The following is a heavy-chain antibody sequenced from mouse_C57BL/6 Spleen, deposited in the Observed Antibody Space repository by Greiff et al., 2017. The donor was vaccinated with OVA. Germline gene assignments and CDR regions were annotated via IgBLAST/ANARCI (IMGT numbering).Heavy chain of an antibody. CDR3: ARTGPIYYEDGGYFDY. CDR2: INPSNGGT. J-gene: IGHJ2*01. Sequence: QVQLQQPGTELVKPGASVKLSCKASGYTFTSYWMHWVKQRPGQGLEWIGNINPSNGGTNYNEKFKSKATLTVDKSSSTAYMQRSSLTSEDSAVYDCARTGPIYYEDGGYFDYWGQGTTLTVSS. CDR1: GYTFTSYW. D-gene: IGHD2-4*01. V-gene: IGHV1-53*01.